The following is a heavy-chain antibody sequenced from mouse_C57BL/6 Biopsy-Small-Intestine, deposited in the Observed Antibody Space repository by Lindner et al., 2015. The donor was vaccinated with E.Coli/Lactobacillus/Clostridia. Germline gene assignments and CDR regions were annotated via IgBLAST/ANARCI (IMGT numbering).Heavy chain of an antibody. D-gene: IGHD2-14*01. CDR1: GYTFTTYP. V-gene: IGHV1-47*01. CDR3: ARGGVLIGYFDY. Sequence: VQLQESGAELVKPGASVKMSCKASGYTFTTYPIEWMKQNHGKSLEWIGDFHPYNDDPKYNEKFMGKATLTVEKSSSTVYLELSRLTSDDSAVYYCARGGVLIGYFDYWGQGTTLTVSS. J-gene: IGHJ2*01. CDR2: FHPYNDDP.